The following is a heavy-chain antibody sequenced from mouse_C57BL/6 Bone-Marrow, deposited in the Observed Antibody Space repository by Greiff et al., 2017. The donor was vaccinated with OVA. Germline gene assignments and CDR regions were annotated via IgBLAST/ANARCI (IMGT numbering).Heavy chain of an antibody. Sequence: EFPLQPSGSELVRPGASVKLSCTASGFNIKDDYMHWVKQRPEQGLEWIGWIDPENGDTEYASKFQGKATITADTSSNTAYLQLSSLTSEDTAVYYCTTSPIFPGFDVWGTGTTVTVSS. V-gene: IGHV14-4*01. J-gene: IGHJ1*03. CDR2: IDPENGDT. CDR3: TTSPIFPGFDV. CDR1: GFNIKDDY.